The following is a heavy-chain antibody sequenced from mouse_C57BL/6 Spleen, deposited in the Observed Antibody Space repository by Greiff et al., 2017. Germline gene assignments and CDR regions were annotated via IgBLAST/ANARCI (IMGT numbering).Heavy chain of an antibody. D-gene: IGHD2-4*01. CDR1: GFTFTDYY. V-gene: IGHV7-3*01. Sequence: EVKLMESGGGLVQPGGSLSLSCAASGFTFTDYYMSWVRQPPGKALEWLGFIRNKANGYTTEYSASVKGRFTISRDNSQSILYLQMNALRAEDRATYDCASPLYDYDGGFAYWGQGTLVTVSA. CDR2: IRNKANGYTT. CDR3: ASPLYDYDGGFAY. J-gene: IGHJ3*01.